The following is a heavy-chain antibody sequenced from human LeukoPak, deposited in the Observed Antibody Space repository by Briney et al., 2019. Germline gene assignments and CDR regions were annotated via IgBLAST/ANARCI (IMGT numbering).Heavy chain of an antibody. J-gene: IGHJ5*02. CDR3: AREVWNIRNPVAWIDP. CDR1: GGSTYGGDYS. D-gene: IGHD1/OR15-1a*01. V-gene: IGHV4-31*01. CDR2: IFHSGNT. Sequence: PSQTLSLTRTVSGGSTYGGDYSWSWIRQQPGKGLEWLGYIFHSGNTYYNPSLKSLLAISVDTSKNHFSLTLNSVTAADTAVYYCAREVWNIRNPVAWIDPWGQGSLVSVSS.